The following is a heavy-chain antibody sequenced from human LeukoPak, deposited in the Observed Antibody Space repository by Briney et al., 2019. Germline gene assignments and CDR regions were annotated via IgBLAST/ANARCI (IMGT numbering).Heavy chain of an antibody. D-gene: IGHD2-8*02. CDR1: AFTFSSYS. CDR3: ARDPTDWWSRSGWYFDL. CDR2: ISTSSTFI. Sequence: PGGSLRLSCVASAFTFSSYSMNWVRQAPGKGLEWVSSISTSSTFIYYADSVKGRFTISRDNAKNSLYLQMNSPRAEDTAVYYCARDPTDWWSRSGWYFDLWGRGTLATVSS. J-gene: IGHJ2*01. V-gene: IGHV3-21*01.